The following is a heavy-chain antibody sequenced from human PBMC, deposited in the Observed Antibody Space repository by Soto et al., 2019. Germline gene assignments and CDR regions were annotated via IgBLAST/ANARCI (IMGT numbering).Heavy chain of an antibody. D-gene: IGHD6-13*01. J-gene: IGHJ4*02. CDR3: ARVVIAAWDYFDY. CDR1: GGSISSGDYY. V-gene: IGHV4-30-4*01. Sequence: SETLSLTCTVSGGSISSGDYYWSWILQPPGKGLEWIGYIYYSGSTYYNPSLKSRVTISVDTSKNQFSLKLSSVTAADTAVYYCARVVIAAWDYFDYWGQGTLVTVSS. CDR2: IYYSGST.